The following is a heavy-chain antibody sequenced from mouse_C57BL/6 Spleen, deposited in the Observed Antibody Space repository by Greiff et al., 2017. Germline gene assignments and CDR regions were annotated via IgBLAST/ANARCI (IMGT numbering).Heavy chain of an antibody. CDR3: ARDRHDYGSSSALYYAMDY. D-gene: IGHD1-1*01. CDR1: GYTFTSYW. CDR2: IDPSDSYT. V-gene: IGHV1-59*01. J-gene: IGHJ4*01. Sequence: VQLQQPGAELVRPGTSVKLSCKASGYTFTSYWMHWVKQRPGQGLEWIGVIDPSDSYTNYNQKFKGKATLTVDTSSSTAYMQLSSLTSEDSAVYYCARDRHDYGSSSALYYAMDYWGQGTSVTVSS.